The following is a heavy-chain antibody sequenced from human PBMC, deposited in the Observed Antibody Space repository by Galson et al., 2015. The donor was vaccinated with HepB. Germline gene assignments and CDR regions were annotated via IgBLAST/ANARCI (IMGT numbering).Heavy chain of an antibody. V-gene: IGHV3-49*03. J-gene: IGHJ4*02. CDR3: STPMPNILARLSAEN. D-gene: IGHD2-2*01. CDR2: IRSKTYGGTT. CDR1: GFRFGVYA. Sequence: SLRLSCAGSGFRFGVYAMSWFRQAPGKGLEWVGFIRSKTYGGTTDYAASVKGRFTFSRDDSKSIAFLQMNSLKIEDTAVYYCSTPMPNILARLSAENWGQGTLVTVSS.